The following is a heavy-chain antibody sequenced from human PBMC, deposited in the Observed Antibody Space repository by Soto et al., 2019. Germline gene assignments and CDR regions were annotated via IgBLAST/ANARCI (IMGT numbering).Heavy chain of an antibody. V-gene: IGHV7-4-1*01. Sequence: ASVKVSCKASGYTFTSYAMNWVRQAPGQGLEWMGWINTNTGNPTYAQGFTGRFVFSLDTSVSTAYLQICSLKAEDTAVYYCATHLGYCSSTSCFGFDPWGQGTLVTVSS. D-gene: IGHD2-2*01. CDR3: ATHLGYCSSTSCFGFDP. CDR1: GYTFTSYA. CDR2: INTNTGNP. J-gene: IGHJ5*02.